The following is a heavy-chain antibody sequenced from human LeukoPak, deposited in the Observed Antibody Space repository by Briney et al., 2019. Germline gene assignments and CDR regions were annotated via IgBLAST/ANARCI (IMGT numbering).Heavy chain of an antibody. J-gene: IGHJ4*02. CDR1: GFTFSSYS. V-gene: IGHV3-48*01. CDR3: ARELAAAESY. Sequence: PGGSLRLSCAASGFTFSSYSMNWVRQAPGKGLEWVSYISSSSSTIYYADSVKGRFTISRDNAKNSLYLQMNSLRAEDTAVYYCARELAAAESYWGQGTLVTVSS. D-gene: IGHD6-13*01. CDR2: ISSSSSTI.